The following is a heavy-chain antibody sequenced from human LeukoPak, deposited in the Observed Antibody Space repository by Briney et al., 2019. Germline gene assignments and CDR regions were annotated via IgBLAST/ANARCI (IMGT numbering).Heavy chain of an antibody. V-gene: IGHV4-31*03. CDR2: IYYSGST. J-gene: IGHJ4*02. CDR1: GGSISSGGYY. D-gene: IGHD6-13*01. Sequence: SQTLSLTCTVSGGSISSGGYYWSWIRQHPGKGLEWIGYIYYSGSTYYDPSLKSRVTISVDTSKSQFSLKLSSVTAADTAVYYCARGAPSIAAAETLFYWGQGTLVTVSS. CDR3: ARGAPSIAAAETLFY.